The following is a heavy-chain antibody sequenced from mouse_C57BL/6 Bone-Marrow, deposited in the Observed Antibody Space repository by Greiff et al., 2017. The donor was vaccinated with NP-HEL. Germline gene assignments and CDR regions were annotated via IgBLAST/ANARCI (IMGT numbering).Heavy chain of an antibody. Sequence: VQLQQSGAELVKPGASVKLSCKASGYTFTSYCMNWVKQSPGQGLEWIGEIDPYNSYTTYNQKFKGKATLTVDTSSSTAYMQISSLTSEDSAVYYCARAGDAMDYWGQGTSVTVSS. CDR2: IDPYNSYT. CDR1: GYTFTSYC. J-gene: IGHJ4*01. CDR3: ARAGDAMDY. V-gene: IGHV1-69*02.